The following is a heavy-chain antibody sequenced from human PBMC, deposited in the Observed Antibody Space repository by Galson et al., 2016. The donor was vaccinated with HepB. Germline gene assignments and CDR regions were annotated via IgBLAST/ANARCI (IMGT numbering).Heavy chain of an antibody. CDR3: VRQDTNYYDVLTGYSTAQGGAFDV. Sequence: QSGAEVKKPGESLKITCKSSGYSFSTYWIGWVRQMSGKGLEWMGVIYPGDSDTKYSPSFEGQVTISADQSISTAYLQWSSLKASDTAIYYGVRQDTNYYDVLTGYSTAQGGAFDVWGQGTVVSVSS. CDR1: GYSFSTYW. CDR2: IYPGDSDT. V-gene: IGHV5-51*01. D-gene: IGHD3-9*01. J-gene: IGHJ3*01.